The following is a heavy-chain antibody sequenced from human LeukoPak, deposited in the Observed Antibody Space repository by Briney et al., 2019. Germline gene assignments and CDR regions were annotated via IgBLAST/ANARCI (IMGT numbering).Heavy chain of an antibody. CDR3: ARDAYRRTSRDNDGFDV. D-gene: IGHD1-26*01. CDR2: ITDSGDGT. V-gene: IGHV3-23*01. Sequence: PGGSLRLSCAASGFTFSNYEMTWVRQAPGKGLEWVSSITDSGDGTTYADSVKGRHTISRDSSKNTLFLQMNSLRVDDTAMYYCARDAYRRTSRDNDGFDVWGQGTMVTVSS. J-gene: IGHJ3*01. CDR1: GFTFSNYE.